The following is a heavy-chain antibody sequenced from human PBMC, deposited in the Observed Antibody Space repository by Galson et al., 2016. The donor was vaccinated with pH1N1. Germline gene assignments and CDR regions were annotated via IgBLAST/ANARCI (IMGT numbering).Heavy chain of an antibody. CDR3: VRDDGGPQNGLDY. CDR1: GFIFRRFG. V-gene: IGHV3-33*01. D-gene: IGHD1-1*01. Sequence: SLRLSCAASGFIFRRFGMHWVRQTPDKGLEWVAVILDDGSREWYAESMKGRFTISRDNSKNTLYLQMTSLRVDDTAVYRCVRDDGGPQNGLDYWGQGTPVTVSS. J-gene: IGHJ4*02. CDR2: ILDDGSRE.